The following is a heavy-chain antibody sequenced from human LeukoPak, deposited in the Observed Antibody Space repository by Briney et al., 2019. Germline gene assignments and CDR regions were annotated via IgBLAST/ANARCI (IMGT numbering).Heavy chain of an antibody. D-gene: IGHD3-22*01. J-gene: IGHJ4*02. CDR3: ARAKMFDSSGFDF. CDR2: TSYSGST. V-gene: IGHV4-31*03. Sequence: PSETLSLTCNVSGGSISSGSYYWTWLRQHPGKGLEWVGYTSYSGSTYYNPSLRSRLYLSLDTTKNQFSLGLSSVTAADTAVYYCARAKMFDSSGFDFWGQGTLVTVSS. CDR1: GGSISSGSYY.